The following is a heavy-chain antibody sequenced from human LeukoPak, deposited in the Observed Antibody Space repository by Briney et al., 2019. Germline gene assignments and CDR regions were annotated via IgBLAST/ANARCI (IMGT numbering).Heavy chain of an antibody. CDR1: GYTFTGYC. Sequence: ASVKVSCKASGYTFTGYCMHWVRQAPGQGLEWMGWINPNSGGTNYAQKFQGRVTMTRDTSISTAYMELSRLRSDDTAVYYCARTFDYDFWSGPYYFDYWGQGTLVTVSS. CDR3: ARTFDYDFWSGPYYFDY. V-gene: IGHV1-2*02. D-gene: IGHD3-3*01. J-gene: IGHJ4*02. CDR2: INPNSGGT.